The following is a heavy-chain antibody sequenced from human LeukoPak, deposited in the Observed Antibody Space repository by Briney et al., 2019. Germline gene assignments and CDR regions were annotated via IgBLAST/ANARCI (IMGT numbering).Heavy chain of an antibody. CDR1: GGSISSSSYY. CDR2: IYYSGGT. CDR3: ARDPSVVYDAFDI. Sequence: PSETLSLTCTVSGGSISSSSYYWGWIRQPPGKGLEWIGSIYYSGGTYYNPSLKSRVTISVDTSKNQFSLKLSSVTAADTAVYYCARDPSVVYDAFDIWGQGTMVTVSS. J-gene: IGHJ3*02. V-gene: IGHV4-39*02. D-gene: IGHD2-8*02.